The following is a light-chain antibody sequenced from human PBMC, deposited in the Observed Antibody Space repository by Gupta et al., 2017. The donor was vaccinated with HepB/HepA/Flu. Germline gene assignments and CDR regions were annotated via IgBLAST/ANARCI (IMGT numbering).Light chain of an antibody. CDR1: QSISSSS. Sequence: EIVLTQSPGTLSFSPGERATLSCSASQSISSSSLGWYQQKPGQAPRLLIHGASSRATGTPDRFSGSGSGTDFTLTISRLEPEDFAVYYWQQYGSSPTFGQGTKVEIK. V-gene: IGKV3-20*01. CDR3: QQYGSSPT. CDR2: GAS. J-gene: IGKJ1*01.